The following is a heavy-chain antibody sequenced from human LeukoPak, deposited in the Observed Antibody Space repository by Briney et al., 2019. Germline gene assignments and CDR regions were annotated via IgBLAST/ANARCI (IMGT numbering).Heavy chain of an antibody. D-gene: IGHD3-22*01. V-gene: IGHV3-21*01. Sequence: GGSLRLSCAASGFTFSSYSMNWVRQAPGKGLEWVSSISSSSSYIYYADSVKGRFTTSRDNAKNSLYLQMNSLRAEDTAVYYCAREQLIRIVVNRWTLFDYWGQGTLVTVSS. J-gene: IGHJ4*02. CDR1: GFTFSSYS. CDR2: ISSSSSYI. CDR3: AREQLIRIVVNRWTLFDY.